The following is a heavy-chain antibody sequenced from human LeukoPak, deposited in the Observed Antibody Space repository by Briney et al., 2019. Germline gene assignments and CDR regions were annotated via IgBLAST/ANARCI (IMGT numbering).Heavy chain of an antibody. Sequence: ASVKVSYKASGYTFTGYYMHWVRQAPGQGLEWMGRINPNSGGTNYAQKFQGRVTTTRDTSISTAYMELSRLRSDDTAVYYCARGSGNWNRKIYVDYWGQGTLVTVSS. CDR1: GYTFTGYY. CDR2: INPNSGGT. D-gene: IGHD1-1*01. CDR3: ARGSGNWNRKIYVDY. V-gene: IGHV1-2*06. J-gene: IGHJ4*02.